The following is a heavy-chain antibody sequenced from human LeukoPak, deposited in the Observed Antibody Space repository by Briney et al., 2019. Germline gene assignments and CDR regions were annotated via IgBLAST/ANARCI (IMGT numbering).Heavy chain of an antibody. V-gene: IGHV1-46*01. J-gene: IGHJ4*02. CDR3: ARVGYSGSYYTGTFDY. Sequence: ASVNVSCKASGYTFTSYYMHWVRQAPGQGLEWMGIINPSGGSTSYAQKFQGRVTMTRDTSTSTVYMELSSLRSEDTAVYYCARVGYSGSYYTGTFDYWGQGTLVTVSS. CDR2: INPSGGST. D-gene: IGHD1-26*01. CDR1: GYTFTSYY.